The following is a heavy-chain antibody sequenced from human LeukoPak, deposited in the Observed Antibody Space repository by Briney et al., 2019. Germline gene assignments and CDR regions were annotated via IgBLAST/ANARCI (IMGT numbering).Heavy chain of an antibody. V-gene: IGHV5-51*01. CDR2: IYPGDSDT. CDR1: GFXXNXXX. J-gene: IGHJ4*02. D-gene: IGHD2-2*01. Sequence: GESLKISCKGSGFXXNXXXIXXXXXXPXKXLEXMGXIYPGDSDTRYSPSFQGQVTISVDKSISTAYLQWSSLKASDTAMYYCARRQGCSNTACPPDYWGQGTLVTVSS. CDR3: ARRQGCSNTACPPDY.